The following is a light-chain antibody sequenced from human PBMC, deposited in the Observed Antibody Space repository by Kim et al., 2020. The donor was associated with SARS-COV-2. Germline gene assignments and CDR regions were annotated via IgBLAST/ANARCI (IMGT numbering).Light chain of an antibody. CDR1: SSNIGTNT. V-gene: IGLV1-44*01. CDR2: SDY. Sequence: QSVLTQPPSASGTPGQRVAISCSGSSSNIGTNTINWYQHVPGMAPKLLIYSDYKRPSGIPDRFSGSKSGTSASLAISGLQSDDEGYYYCSSWDDSLNGFLIFGGGTQLTVL. J-gene: IGLJ2*01. CDR3: SSWDDSLNGFLI.